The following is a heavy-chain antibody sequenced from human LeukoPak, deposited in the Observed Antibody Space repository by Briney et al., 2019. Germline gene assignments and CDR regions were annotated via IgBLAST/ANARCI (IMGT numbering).Heavy chain of an antibody. Sequence: SETLSLTCTVSGGSISSGGYYWSWIRQHPGKGLEWIGYIYYSGSTYYNPSLKSRVTISVDTSKNQFSLKLSSVTAADTAAYYCARSLARPGYCGGGSCLNWFDPWGQGTLVTVSS. CDR2: IYYSGST. J-gene: IGHJ5*02. CDR1: GGSISSGGYY. D-gene: IGHD2-15*01. CDR3: ARSLARPGYCGGGSCLNWFDP. V-gene: IGHV4-31*03.